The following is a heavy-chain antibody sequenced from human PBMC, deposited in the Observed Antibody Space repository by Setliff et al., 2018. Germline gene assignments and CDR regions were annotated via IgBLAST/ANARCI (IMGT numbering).Heavy chain of an antibody. Sequence: GGSLRLSCAASAFTFSSYSMSWVRQAPGKGLEWVANIKQDGSEKYYVDSVKGRFTISRDNAKNSLYLQMNSLRAEDTAAYYCARDGGEYWGQGTLVTVSS. J-gene: IGHJ4*02. V-gene: IGHV3-7*01. CDR2: IKQDGSEK. CDR3: ARDGGEY. CDR1: AFTFSSYS. D-gene: IGHD3-16*01.